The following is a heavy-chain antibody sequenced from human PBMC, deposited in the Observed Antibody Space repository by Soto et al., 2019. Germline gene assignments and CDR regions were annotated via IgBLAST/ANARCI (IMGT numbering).Heavy chain of an antibody. CDR1: GGSISSSSYY. V-gene: IGHV4-39*01. CDR2: IYYSGST. Sequence: SETLSLTCTVSGGSISSSSYYWGWIRKPPGKGLEWIGSIYYSGSTYYNPSLKSRVTISVDTSKNQFSLKLSSVTAADTAVYYCARHSSSWYNPLDYWGQGTLVTVSS. CDR3: ARHSSSWYNPLDY. J-gene: IGHJ4*02. D-gene: IGHD6-13*01.